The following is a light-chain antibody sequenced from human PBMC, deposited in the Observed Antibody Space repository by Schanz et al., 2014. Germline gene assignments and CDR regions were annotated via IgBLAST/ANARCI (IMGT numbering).Light chain of an antibody. V-gene: IGKV3-20*01. CDR3: QQYGSSRWT. J-gene: IGKJ1*01. CDR1: QSVDRS. CDR2: DAS. Sequence: EIVLTQSPGTLPLSPGDSAALSCRASQSVDRSLAWFQQKPGQAPRLLIYDASKRATGVPVRFVGSGSGTDFTLTISRLEPEDFAVYYCQQYGSSRWTFGQGTKVEIK.